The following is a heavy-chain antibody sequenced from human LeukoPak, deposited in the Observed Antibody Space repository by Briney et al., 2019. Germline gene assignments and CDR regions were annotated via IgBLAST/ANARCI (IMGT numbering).Heavy chain of an antibody. J-gene: IGHJ4*02. D-gene: IGHD2-2*01. Sequence: GASIKGFFKASGYTFTSYAMHLVRQAPGQRPEWMGLINAGHGNTKYSKKFQGRVTITRDTSASTAYMELSSLRPEDTAVYYCARVQSAYCSSSSCDGGYFDYWGQGTLVTVSS. CDR2: INAGHGNT. V-gene: IGHV1-3*01. CDR3: ARVQSAYCSSSSCDGGYFDY. CDR1: GYTFTSYA.